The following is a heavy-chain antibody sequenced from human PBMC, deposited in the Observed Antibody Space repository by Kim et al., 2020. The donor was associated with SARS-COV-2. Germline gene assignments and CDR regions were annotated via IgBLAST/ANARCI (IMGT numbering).Heavy chain of an antibody. D-gene: IGHD6-13*01. J-gene: IGHJ6*02. CDR2: IYPGDSDT. Sequence: GESLKISCKGSGYSFTSYWIGWVRQMPGKGLEWMGIIYPGDSDTRYSPSFQGQVTISADKSISTAYLQWSSLKASDTAMYYCARHSTSLGPGIAAAGNYGMDVWGQGTTVTVSS. V-gene: IGHV5-51*01. CDR1: GYSFTSYW. CDR3: ARHSTSLGPGIAAAGNYGMDV.